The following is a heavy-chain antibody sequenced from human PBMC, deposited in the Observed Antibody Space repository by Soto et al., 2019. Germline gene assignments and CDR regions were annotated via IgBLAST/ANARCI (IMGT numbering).Heavy chain of an antibody. CDR2: ISGSGGST. Sequence: PGGSLRLSCAASGFTFSSYAMSWVRQAPGKGLEWVSAISGSGGSTYYADSVKGRFTISRDNSKNTLYLQMNSLRAEDTAVYYCAKDWDYYDSSGYSNWFDPWGQGTLVTVSS. V-gene: IGHV3-23*01. CDR3: AKDWDYYDSSGYSNWFDP. J-gene: IGHJ5*02. D-gene: IGHD3-22*01. CDR1: GFTFSSYA.